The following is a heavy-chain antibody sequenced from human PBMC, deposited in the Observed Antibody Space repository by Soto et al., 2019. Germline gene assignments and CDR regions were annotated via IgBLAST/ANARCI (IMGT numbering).Heavy chain of an antibody. CDR1: GGTFSSYT. Sequence: ASVKVSCKASGGTFSSYTISWVRQAPGQGLEWMGRIIPILGIANYAQKFQGRVTNTADKSTSTAYMELSSLRSEDTAVYYCANPSRYGDYFDYWGQGTLVTVSS. CDR2: IIPILGIA. V-gene: IGHV1-69*02. CDR3: ANPSRYGDYFDY. J-gene: IGHJ4*02. D-gene: IGHD4-17*01.